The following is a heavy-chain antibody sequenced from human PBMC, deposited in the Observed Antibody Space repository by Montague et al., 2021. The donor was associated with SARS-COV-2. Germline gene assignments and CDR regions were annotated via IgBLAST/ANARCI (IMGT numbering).Heavy chain of an antibody. V-gene: IGHV4-61*02. J-gene: IGHJ4*02. CDR2: IRTTGNT. CDR1: GASISTGIYY. D-gene: IGHD1-26*01. CDR3: ASLGSETLEFDL. Sequence: TLSLTCTVSGASISTGIYYWSWIRQPAGKGLEWFGRIRTTGNTDYNSSLESRVFMSVDTSTNQFSLSLTSVTATDTAVYFCASLGSETLEFDLWGQGTLFTVSS.